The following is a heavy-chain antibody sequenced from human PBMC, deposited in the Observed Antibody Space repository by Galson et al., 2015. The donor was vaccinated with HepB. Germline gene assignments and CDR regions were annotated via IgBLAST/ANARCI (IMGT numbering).Heavy chain of an antibody. CDR2: ISGSGGST. Sequence: SLRLSCAASGFTFSSYAMSWVRQAPGKGLEWVSAISGSGGSTYYADSVKGRFTISRDNSKNTLYLQMNSLRAEDTAVYYCAKSSHPYYYYGMDVWGQGTTVTVSS. D-gene: IGHD6-13*01. CDR1: GFTFSSYA. V-gene: IGHV3-23*01. CDR3: AKSSHPYYYYGMDV. J-gene: IGHJ6*02.